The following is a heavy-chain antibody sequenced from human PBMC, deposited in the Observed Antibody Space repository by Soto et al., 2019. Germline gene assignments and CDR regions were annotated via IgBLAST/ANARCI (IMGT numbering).Heavy chain of an antibody. CDR2: ISGSGGSN. J-gene: IGHJ4*02. V-gene: IGHV3-23*01. CDR1: GFTFSSYA. CDR3: AKDSIYYYDSSNSPDY. Sequence: GGSLRLSCAASGFTFSSYAMSWVRQAPGQGLEWVSAISGSGGSNYYADSVKGRFTISRDNSKNTLYLQMNSLRAEDTAVYYCAKDSIYYYDSSNSPDYWGQGTLVTVSS. D-gene: IGHD3-22*01.